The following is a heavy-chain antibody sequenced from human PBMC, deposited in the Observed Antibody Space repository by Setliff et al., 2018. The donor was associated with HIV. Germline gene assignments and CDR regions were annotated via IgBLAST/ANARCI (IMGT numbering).Heavy chain of an antibody. CDR2: VDRTGSS. CDR3: AREGNYIWGNYHYTLGY. CDR1: GGSISNFY. D-gene: IGHD3-16*02. Sequence: KTSETLSLTCTVSGGSISNFYWTWIRQPAGKGLEWIGRVDRTGSSDYNPSLKSRLTMSIDTSNNEISLDLRSVTAADTAVYYCAREGNYIWGNYHYTLGYWGQGTLVTVSS. V-gene: IGHV4-4*07. J-gene: IGHJ4*02.